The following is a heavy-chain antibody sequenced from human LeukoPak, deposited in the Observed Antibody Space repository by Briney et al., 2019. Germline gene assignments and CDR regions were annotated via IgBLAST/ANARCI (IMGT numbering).Heavy chain of an antibody. V-gene: IGHV3-73*01. CDR1: GFTFSGSA. D-gene: IGHD3-22*01. CDR3: TRDRPFGMGYYYDSSGFGYYYYMDV. CDR2: IRSKANSYAT. Sequence: PGGSLRLSCAASGFTFSGSAMHWVRQASGKGLEWVGRIRSKANSYATAYAASVKGRFTISRDDSKSIAYLQMNSLKTEDTAVYYCTRDRPFGMGYYYDSSGFGYYYYMDVWGEGTTVTISS. J-gene: IGHJ6*03.